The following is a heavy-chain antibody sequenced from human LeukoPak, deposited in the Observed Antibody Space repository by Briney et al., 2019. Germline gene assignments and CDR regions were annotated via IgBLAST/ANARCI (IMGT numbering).Heavy chain of an antibody. CDR1: GFTFDDYA. V-gene: IGHV3-9*01. CDR3: AKAGTSSWGFDY. Sequence: PGGSLRLSCAAYGFTFDDYAMHWVRQAPGKGLEWVSGISWNSGSIGYADSVKGRFTISRDNAKNSLYLQMNSLRAEDTALYYCAKAGTSSWGFDYWGQGTLVTVSS. CDR2: ISWNSGSI. D-gene: IGHD6-13*01. J-gene: IGHJ4*02.